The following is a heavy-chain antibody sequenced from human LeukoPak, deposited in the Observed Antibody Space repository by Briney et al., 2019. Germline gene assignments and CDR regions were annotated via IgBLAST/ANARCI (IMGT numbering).Heavy chain of an antibody. V-gene: IGHV3-30-3*01. CDR3: ASDLSGGGIDY. D-gene: IGHD3-16*01. J-gene: IGHJ4*02. CDR1: GLTFSRYA. Sequence: GGSLRLSCAASGLTFSRYAMYWARQAPGKGLEWVAVISYDGSDKDYPDSVKGRFTISRDNSKNTLYLQMNSLRAEDTAVYYCASDLSGGGIDYWGQRTLVTVSP. CDR2: ISYDGSDK.